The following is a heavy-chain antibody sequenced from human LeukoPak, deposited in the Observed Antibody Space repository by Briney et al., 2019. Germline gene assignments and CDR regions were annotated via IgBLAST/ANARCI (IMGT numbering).Heavy chain of an antibody. CDR2: VYYSGST. J-gene: IGHJ3*02. Sequence: SETLSLTCTVFGGSISSSSYYWGWIRQPPGKGLEWIGSVYYSGSTYYNPSLKSRVTISVDTSKNQFSLKLSSVTAADTAVYYCARHGWLRSGDAFDIWGQGTMVTVSS. CDR3: ARHGWLRSGDAFDI. V-gene: IGHV4-39*01. CDR1: GGSISSSSYY. D-gene: IGHD5-12*01.